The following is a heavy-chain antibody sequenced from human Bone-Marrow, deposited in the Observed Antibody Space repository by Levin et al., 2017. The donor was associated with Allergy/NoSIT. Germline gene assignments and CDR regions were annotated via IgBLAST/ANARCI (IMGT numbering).Heavy chain of an antibody. CDR3: AKMTTTLFYYGMDV. D-gene: IGHD5-24*01. V-gene: IGHV3-20*04. CDR2: IDWNGGNT. CDR1: GFQFGDYG. Sequence: SCAASGFQFGDYGMNWVRQTPGKGLEWVSGIDWNGGNTGYGDSVKGRFTISRDNAKNSVFLQLNSLRAEDTALYYCAKMTTTLFYYGMDVWGQGTTVIVSS. J-gene: IGHJ6*02.